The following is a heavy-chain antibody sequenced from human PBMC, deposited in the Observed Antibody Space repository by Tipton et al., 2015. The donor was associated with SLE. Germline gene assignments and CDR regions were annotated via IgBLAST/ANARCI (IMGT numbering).Heavy chain of an antibody. CDR1: GGSFSGYY. J-gene: IGHJ3*02. Sequence: LRLSCAVYGGSFSGYYWSWIRQPPGKGLEWIGEINQSGSTNHNPSLKSRVTISLDTSKNQFSLKLNSVTAADTAVYYCARGLGTVTPRAFDIWGQGTMVTVSS. CDR2: INQSGST. CDR3: ARGLGTVTPRAFDI. V-gene: IGHV4-34*01. D-gene: IGHD4-17*01.